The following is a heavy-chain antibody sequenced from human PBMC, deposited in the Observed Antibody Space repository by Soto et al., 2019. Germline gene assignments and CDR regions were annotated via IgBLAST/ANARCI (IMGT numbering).Heavy chain of an antibody. Sequence: SETLSLTCAVYGGSFSGYYWSWIRQPPGKGLEWIGEINHSGSTNYNPSLKSRVTISVDTSKNQFSLKLSSVTAADTAVYYCARAGVGWQLGFQSLDYCGQGTLVTVSS. CDR2: INHSGST. J-gene: IGHJ4*02. D-gene: IGHD6-6*01. CDR1: GGSFSGYY. CDR3: ARAGVGWQLGFQSLDY. V-gene: IGHV4-34*01.